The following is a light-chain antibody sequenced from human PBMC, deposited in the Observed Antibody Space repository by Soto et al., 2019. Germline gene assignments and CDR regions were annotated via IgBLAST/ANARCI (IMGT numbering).Light chain of an antibody. CDR1: STDVVSYNL. CDR2: DGS. J-gene: IGLJ2*01. V-gene: IGLV2-23*01. Sequence: QSVLTQPASVSGSPGQSITISCTRTSTDVVSYNLVSWFQQHPDKAPKLLLYDGSKRPSGVSNRFSGSKSVNTASLTISGLEAEDEGDYYCCSYVGSHVIFGGGTKVAVL. CDR3: CSYVGSHVI.